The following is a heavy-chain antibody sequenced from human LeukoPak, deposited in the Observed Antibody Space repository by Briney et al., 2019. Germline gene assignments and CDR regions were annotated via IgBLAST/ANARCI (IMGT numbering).Heavy chain of an antibody. V-gene: IGHV4-39*01. CDR3: ARHEGRLYQLLGRFDP. CDR2: IYYSGST. J-gene: IGHJ5*02. CDR1: GGSISSSSYY. Sequence: SETLSLTCTVSGGSISSSSYYWGWIRQPPGKGLEWIGSIYYSGSTYYNPSLKSRVTISVDTSKNQFSLKLSSVTAAGTAVYYCARHEGRLYQLLGRFDPWGQGTLVTVSS. D-gene: IGHD2-2*01.